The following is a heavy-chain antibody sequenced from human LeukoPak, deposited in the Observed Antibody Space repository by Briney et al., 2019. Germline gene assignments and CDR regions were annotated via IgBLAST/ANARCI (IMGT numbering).Heavy chain of an antibody. CDR3: ARTIVGEYYDN. J-gene: IGHJ4*02. CDR1: GFTFSSYR. Sequence: GGSLRLSRAASGFTFSSYRMNWVRQAPGKGLEWVSTISSGSNYIYYADSMKGRFTISRDNAKDSLYLQMNSLRAEDTTVYFCARTIVGEYYDNWGQGTLVTVPS. D-gene: IGHD1-26*01. V-gene: IGHV3-21*01. CDR2: ISSGSNYI.